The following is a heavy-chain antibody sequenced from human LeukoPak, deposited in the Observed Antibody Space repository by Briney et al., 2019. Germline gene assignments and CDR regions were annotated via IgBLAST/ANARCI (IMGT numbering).Heavy chain of an antibody. J-gene: IGHJ4*02. CDR3: AKDRVLYCSSTSCHTNGLDY. D-gene: IGHD2-2*01. CDR2: ISGTGGYT. CDR1: GFSFSSKA. V-gene: IGHV3-23*01. Sequence: GGSLRLSCAASGFSFSSKAMGWVRQAPGKGLEWVSTISGTGGYTNYADSVKGRLTISRDNSKNTVHLQMNSLRAEDTAIYYCAKDRVLYCSSTSCHTNGLDYWGQGTLVTVSS.